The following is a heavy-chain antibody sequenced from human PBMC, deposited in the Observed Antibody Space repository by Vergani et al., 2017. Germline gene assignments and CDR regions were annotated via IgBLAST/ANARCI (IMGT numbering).Heavy chain of an antibody. CDR1: GFTFSTYA. V-gene: IGHV3-23*01. D-gene: IGHD2-2*01. Sequence: EVQLLESGGSLKQPGGSVRLSCAASGFTFSTYAMHWVRQAPGKGLEWVSALTGGGGSTYYADSFKGRFIISRDNSRDTLYLQMNSLRPEDTAVYYCAKKGGQYQLLPSGYFDYWGQGTLVTVSS. J-gene: IGHJ4*02. CDR3: AKKGGQYQLLPSGYFDY. CDR2: LTGGGGST.